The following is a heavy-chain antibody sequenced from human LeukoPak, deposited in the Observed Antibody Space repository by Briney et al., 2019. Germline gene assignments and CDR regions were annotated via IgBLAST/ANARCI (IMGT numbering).Heavy chain of an antibody. D-gene: IGHD6-19*01. CDR3: ARSPGAVAADAFDI. CDR1: GFTVSSNY. Sequence: PGGSLRLSXAASGFTVSSNYMSWVRQAPGKGLEWVSVIYSGGSTYYADSVKGRFTTSRDNSKNTLYLQMNSLRAEDTAVYYCARSPGAVAADAFDIWGQGTMVTVSS. CDR2: IYSGGST. V-gene: IGHV3-53*01. J-gene: IGHJ3*02.